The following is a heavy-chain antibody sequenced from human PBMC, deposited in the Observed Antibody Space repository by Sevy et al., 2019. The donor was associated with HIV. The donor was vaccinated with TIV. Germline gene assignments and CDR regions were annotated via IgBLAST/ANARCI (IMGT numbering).Heavy chain of an antibody. CDR1: GFTFSNYA. D-gene: IGHD2-2*01. Sequence: GGSLRLSCAASGFTFSNYAMSRVRQAPGKGLEWVSTFSFGCGKINYADSVKGRFTISRDNSKNTLYLQMNSLRAEDTALYYCAREGCSKPHDYWGQGTLVTVS. J-gene: IGHJ4*02. CDR3: AREGCSKPHDY. V-gene: IGHV3-23*01. CDR2: FSFGCGKI.